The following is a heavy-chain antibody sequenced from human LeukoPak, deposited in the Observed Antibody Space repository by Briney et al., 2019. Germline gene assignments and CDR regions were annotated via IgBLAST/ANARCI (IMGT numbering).Heavy chain of an antibody. CDR2: MNPNSGNT. D-gene: IGHD3-10*01. J-gene: IGHJ4*02. CDR3: ARGRVVRGVINY. Sequence: ASVKVSCKASGYTFTSYDINWVRQATGQGLEWMGWMNPNSGNTGYAQKFQGRVTMTRNTSISTAYMELSSLRSEDTAVYYCARGRVVRGVINYWGQGTLVTVSS. CDR1: GYTFTSYD. V-gene: IGHV1-8*01.